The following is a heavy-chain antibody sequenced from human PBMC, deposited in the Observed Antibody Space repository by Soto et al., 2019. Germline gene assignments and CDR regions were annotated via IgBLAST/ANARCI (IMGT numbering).Heavy chain of an antibody. CDR3: AIYHLELFRFDY. D-gene: IGHD2-2*01. CDR2: ISLYIGNT. J-gene: IGHJ4*02. V-gene: IGHV1-18*04. Sequence: QIQLVQSGPEVKKPGASMKVSCKAYDFSFTSHGISWVRQAPGQGLEWMGWISLYIGNTNYAQQFQGRVTMTTDTSTSTAYMALRSLRSDDTAMYFCAIYHLELFRFDYWGQGTLVTVSS. CDR1: DFSFTSHG.